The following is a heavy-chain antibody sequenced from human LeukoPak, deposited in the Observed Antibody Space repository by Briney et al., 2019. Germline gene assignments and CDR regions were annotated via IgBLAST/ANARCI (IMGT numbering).Heavy chain of an antibody. Sequence: PGGSLRLSCAASGSTFSDHYMDWVRQAPGKGLEWVGRTRNKANSYTTEYAASVKGRFTISRDDSKNSLYLQMNSLKTEDTAVYYCARGGIVVVPAAMDYYYYYGMDVWGKGTTVTVSS. V-gene: IGHV3-72*01. CDR2: TRNKANSYTT. D-gene: IGHD2-2*01. J-gene: IGHJ6*04. CDR1: GSTFSDHY. CDR3: ARGGIVVVPAAMDYYYYYGMDV.